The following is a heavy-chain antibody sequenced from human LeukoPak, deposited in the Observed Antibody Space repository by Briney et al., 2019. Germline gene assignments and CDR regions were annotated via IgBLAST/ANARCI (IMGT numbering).Heavy chain of an antibody. Sequence: TSSETLSLTCTVSGGSISSSRYYWGWLRQPPGKGLEWIGSIYYSGSTYYNPSLKSRVTISVDTSKNQFSLKLSSVTAADTAVYYCARAAYYYDSSGPDYWGQGTLVTVSS. CDR3: ARAAYYYDSSGPDY. CDR1: GGSISSSRYY. CDR2: IYYSGST. V-gene: IGHV4-39*01. D-gene: IGHD3-22*01. J-gene: IGHJ4*02.